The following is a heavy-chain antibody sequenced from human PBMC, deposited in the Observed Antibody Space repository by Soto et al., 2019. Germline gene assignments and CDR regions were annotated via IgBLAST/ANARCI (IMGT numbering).Heavy chain of an antibody. CDR1: GFTFSGSA. Sequence: QAGGSLRLSCAASGFTFSGSAMHWVRQASGKGLEWVGRIRSKANSYATAYAASVKGRFTISRDDSKNTAYLQMNSLKTEDTAVYYCTRPFAPPYCSGGSCYSRGVWFDPWGQGTLVTVSS. V-gene: IGHV3-73*01. CDR3: TRPFAPPYCSGGSCYSRGVWFDP. D-gene: IGHD2-15*01. CDR2: IRSKANSYAT. J-gene: IGHJ5*02.